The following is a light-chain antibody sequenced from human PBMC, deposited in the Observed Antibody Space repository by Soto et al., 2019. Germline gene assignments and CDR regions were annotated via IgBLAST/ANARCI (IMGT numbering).Light chain of an antibody. Sequence: EIVLTQSPGTLSLSPGERATLSCRASQSVGSTFLAWYQQKPGQAPRLLIYDASNRATGIPARFSGSGSGTDFTLTISRLEPEDFAVYYCQQYGSSPRTFGQGTKVDIK. CDR3: QQYGSSPRT. CDR1: QSVGSTF. V-gene: IGKV3-20*01. J-gene: IGKJ1*01. CDR2: DAS.